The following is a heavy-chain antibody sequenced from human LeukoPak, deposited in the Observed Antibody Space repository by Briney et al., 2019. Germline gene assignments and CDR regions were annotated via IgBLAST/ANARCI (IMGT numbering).Heavy chain of an antibody. CDR1: GFTFSSYW. D-gene: IGHD3-3*01. V-gene: IGHV3-7*01. J-gene: IGHJ5*02. CDR2: TKEDGSEK. CDR3: ARDKGVVGQFDP. Sequence: GGSLRLSCAASGFTFSSYWMSWVRQAPGQGLEWVANTKEDGSEKYYVDSVKGRFTISRDNAKKSLYLQMNSLRAEDTAVYYCARDKGVVGQFDPWGQGTLVTVSP.